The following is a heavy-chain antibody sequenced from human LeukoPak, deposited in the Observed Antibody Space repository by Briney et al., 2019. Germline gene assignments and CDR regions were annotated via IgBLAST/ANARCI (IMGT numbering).Heavy chain of an antibody. CDR2: ISGSGGST. D-gene: IGHD6-19*01. V-gene: IGHV3-23*01. Sequence: GGSLRLSCAASGFTFSSYVMSWVRQAPGEGLEWVSAISGSGGSTYYAESVRDRFTISRDTSKNTLFLQMNSLRAEDTAVYYCAKPPTPTSGWYFGYWGQGTLVTVSS. CDR1: GFTFSSYV. CDR3: AKPPTPTSGWYFGY. J-gene: IGHJ4*02.